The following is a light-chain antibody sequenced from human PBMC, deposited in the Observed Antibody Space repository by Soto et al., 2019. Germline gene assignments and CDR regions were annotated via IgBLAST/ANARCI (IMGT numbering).Light chain of an antibody. CDR3: CSYAGSYTVV. V-gene: IGLV2-11*01. J-gene: IGLJ2*01. CDR2: DVS. CDR1: SSDVCGYNY. Sequence: QSALTQSRSVSGSPGQSVTISCTGTSSDVCGYNYVSWYQQHPGKAPKLMMYDVSKRPSGVPDRFSGSKSGNTASLTISGLQAEDEADYYCCSYAGSYTVVFGGGTKLTVL.